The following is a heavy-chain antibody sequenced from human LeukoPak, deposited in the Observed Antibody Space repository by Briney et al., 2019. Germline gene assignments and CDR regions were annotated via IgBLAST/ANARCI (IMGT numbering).Heavy chain of an antibody. CDR2: INPNSGDT. Sequence: GASVKVSCKASGYTFTGYYMHWVRQAPGQGLGWMGWINPNSGDTNYAQKFQGRVTMTRDTSISTAYMELRSLRSDDTAVHYCARSRAEWLFSDDYWGQGTLVSVSS. CDR3: ARSRAEWLFSDDY. J-gene: IGHJ4*02. V-gene: IGHV1-2*02. CDR1: GYTFTGYY. D-gene: IGHD3-3*01.